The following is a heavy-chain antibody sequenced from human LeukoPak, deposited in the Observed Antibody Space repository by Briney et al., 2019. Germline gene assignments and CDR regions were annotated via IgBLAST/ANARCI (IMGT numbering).Heavy chain of an antibody. D-gene: IGHD3-10*01. CDR2: IYYSGST. CDR3: ARDTGITRILPAFQFDP. CDR1: GGSISSYY. Sequence: SETLSLTCTVSGGSISSYYWSWIRQPPGKGLVWIGYIYYSGSTNYNPSLKSRVTISVDTSKNQFSLKLSSVTAADTAVYYCARDTGITRILPAFQFDPWGQGTLVTVSS. V-gene: IGHV4-59*01. J-gene: IGHJ5*02.